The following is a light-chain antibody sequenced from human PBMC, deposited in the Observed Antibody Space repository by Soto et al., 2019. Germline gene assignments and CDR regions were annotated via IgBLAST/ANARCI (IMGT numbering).Light chain of an antibody. CDR2: RNN. J-gene: IGLJ3*02. CDR3: QSYDSSLSGWV. Sequence: QSVLTQPPSASGTPGQRVTIPCSGTSSNIGGNYVFWYQHLPGTAPKLLIYRNNQRPSGVPDRFSGSKSGTSASLAISGLRSEDEADYYCQSYDSSLSGWVFGGGTKLTVL. CDR1: SSNIGGNY. V-gene: IGLV1-47*01.